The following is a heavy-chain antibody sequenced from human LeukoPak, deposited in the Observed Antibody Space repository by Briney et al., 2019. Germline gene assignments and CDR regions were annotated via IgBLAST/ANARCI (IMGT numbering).Heavy chain of an antibody. D-gene: IGHD3-3*01. Sequence: SLRLSSTTSGFTFGDYAISWVRAAPGRGLERGSFIRSKIHGGTTGYAASVRGRFTVSRDDSKSIAYLQMDSLKTEDTAVYYCTRDQLGDDFRSGYYEDYWGQGTLVTVSS. CDR3: TRDQLGDDFRSGYYEDY. CDR2: IRSKIHGGTT. V-gene: IGHV3-49*04. J-gene: IGHJ4*02. CDR1: GFTFGDYA.